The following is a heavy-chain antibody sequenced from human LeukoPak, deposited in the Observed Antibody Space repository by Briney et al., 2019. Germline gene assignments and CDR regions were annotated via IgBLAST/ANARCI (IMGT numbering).Heavy chain of an antibody. CDR2: ISGSNSYI. CDR1: GFTFSSYA. D-gene: IGHD1-1*01. CDR3: ARALTTLTYEGY. Sequence: NPGGSLRLSCAASGFTFSSYAMNWVRQAPGKGLEWVSSISGSNSYIFYADSVKGRFTVSRDNAKDSLYLQMNSLRAEDTAVYYCARALTTLTYEGYWGQGTLVTVSS. J-gene: IGHJ4*02. V-gene: IGHV3-21*01.